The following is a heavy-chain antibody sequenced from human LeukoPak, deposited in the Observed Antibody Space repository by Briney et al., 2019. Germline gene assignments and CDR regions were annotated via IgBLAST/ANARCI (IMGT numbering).Heavy chain of an antibody. CDR3: AFSGSPTRYYFDY. CDR1: GYTFTSYF. J-gene: IGHJ4*02. CDR2: IDTNGGST. Sequence: GASVKVSCKASGYTFTSYFIHWVRQAPGQGLEWMGVIDTNGGSTGYAQKFQGRVPMTRDTSTNTVYMELSSLRAEDTAVYYCAFSGSPTRYYFDYGGQGTLVTVSS. V-gene: IGHV1-46*01. D-gene: IGHD1-26*01.